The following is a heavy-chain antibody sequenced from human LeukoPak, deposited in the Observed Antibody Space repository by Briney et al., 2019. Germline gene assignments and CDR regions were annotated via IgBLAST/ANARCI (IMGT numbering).Heavy chain of an antibody. Sequence: ASVKVSCKASGGTFSSYAISWVRQAPGQGLEWMGGIIPIFGTANYAQKFQGRVTITADESTSTAYMELSSLRSEDTAVYYCARGDSSSWYGPYCYGMDVWGQGTTVTVSS. J-gene: IGHJ6*02. CDR2: IIPIFGTA. CDR3: ARGDSSSWYGPYCYGMDV. D-gene: IGHD6-13*01. CDR1: GGTFSSYA. V-gene: IGHV1-69*13.